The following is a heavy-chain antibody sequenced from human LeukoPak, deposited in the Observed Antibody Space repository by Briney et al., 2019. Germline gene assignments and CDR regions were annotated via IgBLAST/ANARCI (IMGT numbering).Heavy chain of an antibody. CDR3: ARDSHDYGDPNWFDP. D-gene: IGHD4-17*01. J-gene: IGHJ5*02. CDR1: GGTFSSYA. Sequence: ASVKVSCKASGGTFSSYAISWVRQAPGQGLEWMGRIIPILGIANYAQKFQGRVTITADKSTSTAYMELSSLRSEDTAVYYCARDSHDYGDPNWFDPRGQGTLVTVSS. CDR2: IIPILGIA. V-gene: IGHV1-69*04.